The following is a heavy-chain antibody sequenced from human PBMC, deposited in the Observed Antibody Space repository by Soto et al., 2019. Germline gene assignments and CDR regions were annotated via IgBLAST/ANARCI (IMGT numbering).Heavy chain of an antibody. V-gene: IGHV3-11*06. Sequence: PGGSLRLSCAASVFTFSDYYMSWVRQAPGKGLEWVSYISGRSSSYTNYADSVRGRFTISRDNAQNSLYLQMNSLRVEDTAMYYCTRGPPGGSYFHPTAWGQGTLVTVSS. D-gene: IGHD1-26*01. CDR1: VFTFSDYY. CDR3: TRGPPGGSYFHPTA. J-gene: IGHJ4*02. CDR2: ISGRSSSYT.